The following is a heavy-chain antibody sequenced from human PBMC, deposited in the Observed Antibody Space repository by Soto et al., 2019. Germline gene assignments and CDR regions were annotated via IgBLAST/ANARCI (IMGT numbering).Heavy chain of an antibody. V-gene: IGHV4-30-2*01. CDR3: ARYYGDYRNWFDP. D-gene: IGHD4-17*01. CDR1: GGSISSGGYS. J-gene: IGHJ5*02. Sequence: QLQLQESGSGLVKPSQTLSLTCAVSGGSISSGGYSWSWIRQPPRKGLEWIGYIYHSGRTYYNPSLKSRVTISVDRSKNQFSLKLSAVTAADTAVYYCARYYGDYRNWFDPWGQGTLVTVSS. CDR2: IYHSGRT.